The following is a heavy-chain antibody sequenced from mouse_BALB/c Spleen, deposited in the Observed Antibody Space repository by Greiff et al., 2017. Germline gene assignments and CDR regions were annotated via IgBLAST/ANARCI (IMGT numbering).Heavy chain of an antibody. CDR2: ISSGSSTI. CDR1: GFTFSSFG. J-gene: IGHJ3*01. D-gene: IGHD1-2*01. V-gene: IGHV5-17*02. Sequence: EVQVVESGGGLVQPGGSRKLSCAASGFTFSSFGMHWVRQAPEKGLEWVAYISSGSSTIYYADTVKGRFTITRDNPKNTLFLQMTSLRSEGAAMYYFASPGYGSVAYWGEGTLVTVSA. CDR3: ASPGYGSVAY.